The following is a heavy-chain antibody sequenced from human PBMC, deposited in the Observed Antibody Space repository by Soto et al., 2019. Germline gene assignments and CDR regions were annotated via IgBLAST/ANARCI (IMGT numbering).Heavy chain of an antibody. V-gene: IGHV4-59*08. Sequence: SETLSLTCTVSGGSISSYYWSWIRQPPGKGLEWIGYIYYSGSTNYNPSLKSRVTISVDTSKNQFSLKLSSVTAADTAVYYCARREIVVVTDRGTYNWFDPWGQGTLVTVS. D-gene: IGHD2-21*02. J-gene: IGHJ5*02. CDR2: IYYSGST. CDR3: ARREIVVVTDRGTYNWFDP. CDR1: GGSISSYY.